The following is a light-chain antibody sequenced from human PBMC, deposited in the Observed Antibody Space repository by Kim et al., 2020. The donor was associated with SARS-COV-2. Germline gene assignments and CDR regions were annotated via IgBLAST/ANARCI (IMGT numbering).Light chain of an antibody. Sequence: SRGEATPPSSGARRIVSRYLAWYQQKPGQAPRLLIYGASTRATGIPGRFSGSGSGTDFTLTISSLQSEDFAVYYCQQYHNWPPLTFGGGTKVDIK. CDR3: QQYHNWPPLT. CDR1: RIVSRY. V-gene: IGKV3-15*01. CDR2: GAS. J-gene: IGKJ4*01.